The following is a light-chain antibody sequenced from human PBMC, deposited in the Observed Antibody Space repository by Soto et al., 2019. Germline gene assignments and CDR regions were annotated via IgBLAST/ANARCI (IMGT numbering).Light chain of an antibody. V-gene: IGKV4-1*01. CDR3: KQYYSTPWT. CDR2: WAS. CDR1: QSGLYRSDNKNY. J-gene: IGKJ1*01. Sequence: DIVMTQSPDSLAVSLGERATINCKSSQSGLYRSDNKNYLAWYQQKPGQPPKLLIYWASTRESGVPDRFSGSGSGTDFTLTISSLQAEDVAVYYCKQYYSTPWTFGQGTKVEIK.